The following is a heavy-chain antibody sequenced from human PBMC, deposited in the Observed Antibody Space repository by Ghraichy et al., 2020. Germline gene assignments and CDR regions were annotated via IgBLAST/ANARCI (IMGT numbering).Heavy chain of an antibody. V-gene: IGHV2-70*01. CDR1: GFSLSTSGMC. CDR2: IDWDDDK. J-gene: IGHJ6*02. D-gene: IGHD3-10*01. CDR3: ARIRITMVRGVIINTDYGMDV. Sequence: SGPTLVKPTQTLTLTCTFSGFSLSTSGMCVSWIRQPPGKALEWLALIDWDDDKYYSTSLKTRLTISKDTSKNQVVLTMTNMDPVDTATYYCARIRITMVRGVIINTDYGMDVWGQGTTVTVSS.